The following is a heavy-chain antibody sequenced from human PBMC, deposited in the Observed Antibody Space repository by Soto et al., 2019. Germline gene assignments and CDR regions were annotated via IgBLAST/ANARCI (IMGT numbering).Heavy chain of an antibody. CDR2: IYSSGTT. CDR1: GFTFSDHQ. Sequence: PGGSLRLSCAASGFTFSDHQMNWVRQAPGRGLEWVSVIYSSGTTYYGDSVKGRFTISRDNSKNTLYLQMNSLRTEDTALYYCARAGSPFHSDSTGYWGFDYWGQGTVVTVSS. V-gene: IGHV3-53*01. J-gene: IGHJ4*02. CDR3: ARAGSPFHSDSTGYWGFDY. D-gene: IGHD3-9*01.